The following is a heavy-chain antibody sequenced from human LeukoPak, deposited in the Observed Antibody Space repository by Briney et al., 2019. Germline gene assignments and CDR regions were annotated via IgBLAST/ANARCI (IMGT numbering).Heavy chain of an antibody. D-gene: IGHD2-15*01. CDR1: GFTFSSYW. J-gene: IGHJ4*02. V-gene: IGHV3-53*01. CDR2: IYSGGKT. Sequence: GGSLRLSCAASGFTFSSYWMSWVRQAPGKGLEWVSVIYSGGKTYYADSVKGRFTISRDNSKNTLYLQMNSLRAEDTAVYYCASRHCSGGSCYFARADPFDYWGQGTLVTVSS. CDR3: ASRHCSGGSCYFARADPFDY.